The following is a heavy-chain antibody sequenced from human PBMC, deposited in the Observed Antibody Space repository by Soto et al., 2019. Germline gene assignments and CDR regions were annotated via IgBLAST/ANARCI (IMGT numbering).Heavy chain of an antibody. CDR1: GFKLSNYA. D-gene: IGHD3-16*01. Sequence: LRLSCAASGFKLSNYAMSWVRQAPGKGLEWVSLISATGGGTYYADSVKGRFTISRDNSHNTLYLQVHSLTAEDTAVYYCAKDRRAGGNSAFYFDFWGQGAQVTVSS. V-gene: IGHV3-23*01. CDR3: AKDRRAGGNSAFYFDF. J-gene: IGHJ4*02. CDR2: ISATGGGT.